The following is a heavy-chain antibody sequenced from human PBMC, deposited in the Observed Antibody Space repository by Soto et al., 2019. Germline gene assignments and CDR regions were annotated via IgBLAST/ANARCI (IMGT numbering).Heavy chain of an antibody. Sequence: ASVKVSSKASGYTFTSRYMHWVRQAPGQGLEWMGIINPSDGSTTYAQKFQGRVSMTRDKSKSIAYLQMNSLKTEDTAVYYCTRGIVVVPAATYYFDYWGQGTLVTVSS. CDR3: TRGIVVVPAATYYFDY. J-gene: IGHJ4*02. V-gene: IGHV1-46*03. CDR2: INPSDGST. CDR1: GYTFTSRY. D-gene: IGHD2-2*01.